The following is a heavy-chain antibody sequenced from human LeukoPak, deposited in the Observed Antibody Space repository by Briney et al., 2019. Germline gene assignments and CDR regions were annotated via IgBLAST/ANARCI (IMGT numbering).Heavy chain of an antibody. D-gene: IGHD4-11*01. CDR1: GYTFISYG. CDR2: ISVYDGNT. CDR3: VRDFNYAPDF. Sequence: ASVKVSCKASGYTFISYGISWVRQAPGQGLEWMGWISVYDGNTYFAQKFQGRVSMTADTATGAAYMELRSLRSDDTAVYYCVRDFNYAPDFWGPGTLVTVSS. V-gene: IGHV1-18*01. J-gene: IGHJ4*02.